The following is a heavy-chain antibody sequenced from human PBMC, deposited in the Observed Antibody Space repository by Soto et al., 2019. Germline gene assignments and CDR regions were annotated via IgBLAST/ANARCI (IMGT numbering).Heavy chain of an antibody. CDR3: ARGPAGEQQLWVGRSGEKTCYY. D-gene: IGHD6-13*01. J-gene: IGHJ4*02. CDR1: GYTFTSYD. Sequence: QVQLVQSGAEVKKPGASVKVSCKASGYTFTSYDINWVRQATGQGLEWMGWMNPNSGNTGYAQKVQGRVTMTRNTSISTAYMELSSLRSEDTAVYYCARGPAGEQQLWVGRSGEKTCYYWGQGTLVTVSS. V-gene: IGHV1-8*01. CDR2: MNPNSGNT.